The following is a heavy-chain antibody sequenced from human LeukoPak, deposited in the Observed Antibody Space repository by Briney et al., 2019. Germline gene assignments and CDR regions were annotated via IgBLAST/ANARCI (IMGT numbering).Heavy chain of an antibody. V-gene: IGHV1-69*13. CDR3: AREQLDPLANWFDP. J-gene: IGHJ5*02. D-gene: IGHD1-1*01. CDR2: IIPIFGTA. CDR1: GGTFSSYA. Sequence: SVKVSCKASGGTFSSYAISWVRQAPGQGLEWMGGIIPIFGTANYAQKFQGRVTITADESTSTAYMELSSLRSEDTAVYYCAREQLDPLANWFDPWGQGTLVTVSS.